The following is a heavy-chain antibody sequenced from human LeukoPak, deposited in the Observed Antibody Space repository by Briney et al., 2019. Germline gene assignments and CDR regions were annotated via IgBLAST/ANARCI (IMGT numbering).Heavy chain of an antibody. J-gene: IGHJ4*02. Sequence: SETLSLTCTVSGGSISSSSYYWGWIRQPPGKGLEWIGSIYYSGSTYYNPSLKSRVTISVDTSKNQFSLKLSSVTAADTAVYYCGRDGRYCSSTSCYTGFDYWGQGTLVTVSS. V-gene: IGHV4-39*07. CDR1: GGSISSSSYY. D-gene: IGHD2-2*02. CDR2: IYYSGST. CDR3: GRDGRYCSSTSCYTGFDY.